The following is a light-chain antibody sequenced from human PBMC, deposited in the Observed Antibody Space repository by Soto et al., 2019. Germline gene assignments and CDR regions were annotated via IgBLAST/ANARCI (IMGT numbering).Light chain of an antibody. CDR2: GAS. V-gene: IGKV3-15*01. CDR3: QQYNNWPRT. J-gene: IGKJ1*01. CDR1: QSISSN. Sequence: EIVMTQSPATLSVSPGERATLSCRASQSISSNLAWYQQKPGQAPRLLIYGASTRATGIPASFSGSGSGTEFTLTISSLQSEDFAVYYCQQYNNWPRTFGQGIKVEFK.